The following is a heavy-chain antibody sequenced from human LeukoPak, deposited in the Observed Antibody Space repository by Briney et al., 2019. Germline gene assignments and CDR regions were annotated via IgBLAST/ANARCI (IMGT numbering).Heavy chain of an antibody. V-gene: IGHV3-23*01. CDR3: AKDQGYYYDSSGYYYFPY. D-gene: IGHD3-22*01. Sequence: GGSLRLSCAASGFTFSSYAMSWVRQAPGKGLEWVSVISGSGGSIYHAESVKGRFTISRDNSKNTLYLQMNSLSPGDTAVYYCAKDQGYYYDSSGYYYFPYWGQGILVTVSS. CDR2: ISGSGGSI. CDR1: GFTFSSYA. J-gene: IGHJ4*02.